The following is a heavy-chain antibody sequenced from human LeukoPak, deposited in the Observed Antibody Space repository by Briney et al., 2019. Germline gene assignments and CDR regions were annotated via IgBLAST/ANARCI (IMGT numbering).Heavy chain of an antibody. CDR1: GDSISSYS. V-gene: IGHV4-4*07. D-gene: IGHD3-22*01. J-gene: IGHJ4*02. Sequence: PSQTLSLTCTVSGDSISSYSWSWLRQPAGKGLEWIGRIYTSGSTNYNPSLKSRVTMSVDTSKNQFSLNLSSVTAADTAVYYCARDRGSGYYYFDYWGQGTLVTVSS. CDR2: IYTSGST. CDR3: ARDRGSGYYYFDY.